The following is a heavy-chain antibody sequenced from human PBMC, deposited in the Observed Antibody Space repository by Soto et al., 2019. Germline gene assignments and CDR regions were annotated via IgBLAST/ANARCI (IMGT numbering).Heavy chain of an antibody. CDR1: GCSISSSSYY. Sequence: SETLSLTCTVSGCSISSSSYYWGWLRQPPGKGLEWIGYVYYVGSTYYNPSLKSRVTISVETSENQFSLKLSSVSAADTAVYYCVRTPGSNYIDLGGQGTLVTVS. CDR2: VYYVGST. D-gene: IGHD6-13*01. J-gene: IGHJ4*02. CDR3: VRTPGSNYIDL. V-gene: IGHV4-39*07.